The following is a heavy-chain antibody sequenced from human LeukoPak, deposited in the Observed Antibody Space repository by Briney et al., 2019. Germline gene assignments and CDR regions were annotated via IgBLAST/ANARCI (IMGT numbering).Heavy chain of an antibody. D-gene: IGHD2-8*01. CDR2: IDPEDGET. Sequence: ASVKVPRKVSGYTLTELSMHWLGQAPGKGLEWMGGIDPEDGETIYAPQFQGRVTMTEDTNTDTAYIQLISLRSEDTAVDYCATEQSPLYLWFDPWGQGTLVTVSS. J-gene: IGHJ5*02. CDR3: ATEQSPLYLWFDP. CDR1: GYTLTELS. V-gene: IGHV1-24*01.